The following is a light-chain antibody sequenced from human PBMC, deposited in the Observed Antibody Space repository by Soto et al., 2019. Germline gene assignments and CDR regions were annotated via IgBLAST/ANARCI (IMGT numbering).Light chain of an antibody. Sequence: SYELTQPPSVSVAPGQTARLTCGGNNIAGKSVPWYQQKPGQAPVLVVYNDFDRPSGSPERFSGSKSGDTATLTISGVEAGDEADYSCQVWDSSSDHSVFGGGTKLTVL. CDR3: QVWDSSSDHSV. CDR2: NDF. CDR1: NIAGKS. J-gene: IGLJ2*01. V-gene: IGLV3-21*02.